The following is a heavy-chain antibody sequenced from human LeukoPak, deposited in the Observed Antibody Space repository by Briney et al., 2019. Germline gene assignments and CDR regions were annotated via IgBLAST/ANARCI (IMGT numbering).Heavy chain of an antibody. V-gene: IGHV3-23*01. D-gene: IGHD6-25*01. Sequence: PGGSLRLSCAASGFTFSSYAMSWVRQAPGKGLEWVSAISGSGGSTYYADSVKGRFTISRDKSKNTLYLQINSLRAEDTAVYYCARRGYSSGWNRFDYWGQGTLVTVSS. CDR1: GFTFSSYA. CDR2: ISGSGGST. J-gene: IGHJ4*02. CDR3: ARRGYSSGWNRFDY.